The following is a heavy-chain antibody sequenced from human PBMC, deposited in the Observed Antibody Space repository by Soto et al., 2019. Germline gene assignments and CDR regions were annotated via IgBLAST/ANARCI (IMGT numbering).Heavy chain of an antibody. V-gene: IGHV4-34*01. CDR2: INHSGRT. CDR3: ARGGSLYGGQRYFDY. CDR1: GGSFSGYY. J-gene: IGHJ4*02. Sequence: SETLSLTCAVYGGSFSGYYCSWIRQPPGKGLEWIGEINHSGRTNYNPSLKSRVTISVDTSKKQLSLKLSSVTAADTAVYYCARGGSLYGGQRYFDYWGQGTLVTVSS. D-gene: IGHD4-17*01.